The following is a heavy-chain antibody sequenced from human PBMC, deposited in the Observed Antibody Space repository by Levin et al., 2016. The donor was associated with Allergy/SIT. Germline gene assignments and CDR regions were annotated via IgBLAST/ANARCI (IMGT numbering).Heavy chain of an antibody. CDR3: ARIPRASVSALTS. V-gene: IGHV4-61*01. CDR1: GDSVTSGTYH. J-gene: IGHJ5*02. Sequence: SETLSLTCTVSGDSVTSGTYHWNWIRQSPGKGLEWIGYVHYSGNTNYNPSLKSRVTISVDRSKNQFSLKLSAVTAADTAVYYCARIPRASVSALTSWGQGTLVNVSS. CDR2: VHYSGNT.